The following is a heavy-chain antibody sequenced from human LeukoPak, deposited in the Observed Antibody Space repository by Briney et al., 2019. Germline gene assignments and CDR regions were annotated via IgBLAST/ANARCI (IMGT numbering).Heavy chain of an antibody. J-gene: IGHJ6*03. CDR2: INWNGGST. D-gene: IGHD3-22*01. Sequence: GGSLRLSCAASGFTFDDYGMSWVRQAPGKGLEWVSGINWNGGSTGYADSVKGRFTISRDNAKNSLYLQMNSLRAEDTALYYCARGNYDSRGYSYYYYRVVWGKGTTVTVSS. CDR1: GFTFDDYG. CDR3: ARGNYDSRGYSYYYYRVV. V-gene: IGHV3-20*04.